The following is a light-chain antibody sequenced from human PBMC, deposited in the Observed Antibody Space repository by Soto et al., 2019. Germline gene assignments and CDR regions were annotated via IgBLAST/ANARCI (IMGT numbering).Light chain of an antibody. J-gene: IGLJ1*01. CDR1: SSDVGGYNY. CDR3: SSYTSSRYV. Sequence: SAVSQPGTVSGSRGQSNTISCTGTSSDVGGYNYVSWYQQHPGKAPKLMIYDVSNRPSGVSNRFSGSKSGNTASLTISGLQAEDEADYYCSSYTSSRYVLGTGTKVTVL. CDR2: DVS. V-gene: IGLV2-14*01.